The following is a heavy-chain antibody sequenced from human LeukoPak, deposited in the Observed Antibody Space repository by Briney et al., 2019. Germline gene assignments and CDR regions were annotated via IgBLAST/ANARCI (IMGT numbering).Heavy chain of an antibody. CDR3: ARDDHYYYYYMDV. Sequence: RGSLRLSCAASGFTFNTYSMNWVRQAPGKGLEWVSYISRSSSTIYYADSVKGRFTISRDNAKNSLYLEMNSLRGEDTAVYYCARDDHYYYYYMDVWGKGTTVTVSS. CDR1: GFTFNTYS. J-gene: IGHJ6*03. V-gene: IGHV3-48*01. CDR2: ISRSSSTI.